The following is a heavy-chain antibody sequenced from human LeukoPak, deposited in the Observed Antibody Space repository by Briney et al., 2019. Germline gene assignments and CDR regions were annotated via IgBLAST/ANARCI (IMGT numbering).Heavy chain of an antibody. CDR3: VKFRGIQHYNYHMDV. CDR2: LTGSGGNT. CDR1: GDSVSSGAY. D-gene: IGHD3-10*01. V-gene: IGHV3-23*01. Sequence: ETLSLTCTISGDSVSSGAYWSWIRQYPGKGLEWVSGLTGSGGNTYYADSVKGRFTISRDNSKNTLSLQMNSLRAEDAAVYYCVKFRGIQHYNYHMDVWGKGTTVTVSS. J-gene: IGHJ6*03.